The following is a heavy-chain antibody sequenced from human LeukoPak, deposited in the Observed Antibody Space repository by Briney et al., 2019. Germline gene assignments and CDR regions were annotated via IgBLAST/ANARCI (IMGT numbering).Heavy chain of an antibody. Sequence: PGGSLRLPCAASGFTFSSYGMHWVRQAPGKGLEWVAFIRYDGSNKYYADSVKGRFTISRDNSKNTLYLQMNSLRAEDTAVYYCAKVGSNCFDYWGQGTLVTVSS. V-gene: IGHV3-30*02. J-gene: IGHJ4*02. CDR2: IRYDGSNK. CDR3: AKVGSNCFDY. CDR1: GFTFSSYG. D-gene: IGHD6-13*01.